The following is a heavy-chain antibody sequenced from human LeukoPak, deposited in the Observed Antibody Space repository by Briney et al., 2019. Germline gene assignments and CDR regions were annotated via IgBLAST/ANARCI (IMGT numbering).Heavy chain of an antibody. CDR3: ARGGDGDILTGLVFDY. Sequence: GASVKVSCEASGYRFTSYVTSWVRQAPGQGVEWMGWISAYNGNTNYAQKLQGRVTMTTDTSTSTACMELRSLRSDDTAVYYCARGGDGDILTGLVFDYWGQGTLVTVSS. D-gene: IGHD3-9*01. J-gene: IGHJ4*02. CDR1: GYRFTSYV. CDR2: ISAYNGNT. V-gene: IGHV1-18*01.